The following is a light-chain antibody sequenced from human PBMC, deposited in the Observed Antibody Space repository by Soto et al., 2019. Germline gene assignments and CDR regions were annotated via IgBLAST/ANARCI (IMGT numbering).Light chain of an antibody. J-gene: IGKJ1*01. CDR2: GAS. CDR1: QSVSSSY. Sequence: EIVLTQSPGTLSLSPGERATLSCRAIQSVSSSYLAWCQQKPGQAPRLLIYGASTRATGIPARFSGSGSGTEFTLTISSLQSEDFAVYYCQQYYNWPPWTFGQGTKVDI. V-gene: IGKV3D-15*01. CDR3: QQYYNWPPWT.